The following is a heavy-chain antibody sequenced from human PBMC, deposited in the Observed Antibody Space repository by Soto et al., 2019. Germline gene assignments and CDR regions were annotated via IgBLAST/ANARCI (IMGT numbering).Heavy chain of an antibody. CDR1: GGSISSGGYY. CDR3: ARDRGVTSRYYYGMDV. V-gene: IGHV4-31*03. CDR2: INYSGNT. J-gene: IGHJ6*02. Sequence: QVQLQESGPGLVKPSQTLSLTCTVLGGSISSGGYYWSWFRQHPGKGLGWIGYINYSGNTNYNPSLKCRVTISVDTSKNQFSLKLSSVTAADTAVYYCARDRGVTSRYYYGMDVWGQWTTVTVSS. D-gene: IGHD3-10*01.